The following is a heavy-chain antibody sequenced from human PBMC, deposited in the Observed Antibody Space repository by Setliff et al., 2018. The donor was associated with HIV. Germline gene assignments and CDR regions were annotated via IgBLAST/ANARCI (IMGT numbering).Heavy chain of an antibody. CDR2: IWYDGSEK. Sequence: GGSLRLSCAASGFTFSDYGMHWVRQAPGKGLEWVAVIWYDGSEKHYADSVKGRFTISRDSSKNTLYLEMNSLRAEDTAVYYCASIELAAMVPVDYWGQGTLVTVSS. V-gene: IGHV3-33*01. D-gene: IGHD5-18*01. CDR1: GFTFSDYG. CDR3: ASIELAAMVPVDY. J-gene: IGHJ4*02.